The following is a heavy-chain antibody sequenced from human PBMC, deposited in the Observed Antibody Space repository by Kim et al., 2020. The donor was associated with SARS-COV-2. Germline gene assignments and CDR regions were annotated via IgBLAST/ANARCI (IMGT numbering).Heavy chain of an antibody. CDR3: ARERAYCGGDCYSGVGY. CDR1: GGSISSGSYY. D-gene: IGHD2-21*02. V-gene: IGHV4-61*02. CDR2: IYTSGST. Sequence: SETLSLTCTVSGGSISSGSYYWSWIRQPAGKGLEWIGRIYTSGSTNYNPSLKSRVTISVDTSKNQFSLKLSSVTAADTAVYYCARERAYCGGDCYSGVGYWGQGTLVTVSS. J-gene: IGHJ4*02.